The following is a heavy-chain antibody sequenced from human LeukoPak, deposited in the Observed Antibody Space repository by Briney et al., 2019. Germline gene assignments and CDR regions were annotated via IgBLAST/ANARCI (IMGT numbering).Heavy chain of an antibody. V-gene: IGHV3-9*01. D-gene: IGHD3-3*01. CDR3: AKGFSRYDFWSGYDYYFDY. J-gene: IGHJ4*02. CDR1: GFTFDDYA. CDR2: ISWNSGSI. Sequence: KPGGSLRLSCAAPGFTFDDYAMHWVRQAPGKGLEWVSGISWNSGSIGYADSVKGRFTISRDNAKNSLYPQMNSLRAEDTALYYCAKGFSRYDFWSGYDYYFDYWGQGTLVTVSS.